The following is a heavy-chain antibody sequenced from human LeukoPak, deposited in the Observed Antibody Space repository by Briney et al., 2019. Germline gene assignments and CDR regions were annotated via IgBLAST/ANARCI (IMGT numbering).Heavy chain of an antibody. CDR1: GFTFSSYE. J-gene: IGHJ4*02. Sequence: GGSLRLSCAASGFTFSSYEMNWVRQAPGKGLEWVSYISSSGSTIYYADSVKGRFTISRDNAKNSLYLQINSLRAEDTAVYYCARCSLQQLPPSYFVYWGQGTLVTVSS. CDR2: ISSSGSTI. CDR3: ARCSLQQLPPSYFVY. V-gene: IGHV3-48*03. D-gene: IGHD6-13*01.